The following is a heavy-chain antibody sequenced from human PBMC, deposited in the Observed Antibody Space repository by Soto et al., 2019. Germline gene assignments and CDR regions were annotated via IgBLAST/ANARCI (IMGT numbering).Heavy chain of an antibody. V-gene: IGHV4-31*03. CDR1: GGSITSGGYY. CDR2: VYSSGRT. J-gene: IGHJ3*02. Sequence: QLQLQESGPGLLRPSQTLSLTCSVSGGSITSGGYYWGWIRQLPGKGLEWVAYVYSSGRTYYNPSLEIRLYISLDPSTNQFSLILRFVTVAVTAISSCASDHKGFNNALEIWGHGAMVTISS. CDR3: ASDHKGFNNALEI.